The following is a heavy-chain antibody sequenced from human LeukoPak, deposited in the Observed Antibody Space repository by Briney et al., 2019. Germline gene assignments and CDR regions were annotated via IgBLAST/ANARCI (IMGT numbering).Heavy chain of an antibody. CDR3: AKARVGAYDY. CDR1: GFTFSNYA. Sequence: GGSLRLSCAASGFTFSNYAMSWVRQAPGKGLEWVSAISGSGGSTYYADSVKGRFTISRDTSKNTLYLQMNSLRAEDTAVYYCAKARVGAYDYWGQGTLVTVSS. CDR2: ISGSGGST. D-gene: IGHD1-26*01. V-gene: IGHV3-23*01. J-gene: IGHJ4*02.